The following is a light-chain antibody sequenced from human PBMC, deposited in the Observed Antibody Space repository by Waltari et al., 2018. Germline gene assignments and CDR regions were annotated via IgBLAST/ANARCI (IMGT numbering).Light chain of an antibody. Sequence: QSALTQPASVSGSPGQSVTISCSGSSRDIGSYYLVSWYQHFPGKVPNLLIYEVVKRPSETSNRFSGSTSENTATLTISGLRAEDEADYYCWTYAGSNSLGVFGTGTKVTVL. CDR2: EVV. CDR1: SRDIGSYYL. CDR3: WTYAGSNSLGV. V-gene: IGLV2-23*02. J-gene: IGLJ1*01.